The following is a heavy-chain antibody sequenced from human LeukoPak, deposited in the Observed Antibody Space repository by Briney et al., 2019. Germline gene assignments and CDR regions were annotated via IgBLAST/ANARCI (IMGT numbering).Heavy chain of an antibody. CDR3: ARDRGIVLMVSAGAFDI. J-gene: IGHJ3*02. V-gene: IGHV3-30-3*01. CDR2: ISYDGSNK. Sequence: PGGSLRLSCAASGFTFSSYAMHWVRQAPGKGLEWVAVISYDGSNKYYADSVKGRFTISRDNSKNTLYLQMNSLRAEDTAVYYCARDRGIVLMVSAGAFDIWGQGTMVTVSS. CDR1: GFTFSSYA. D-gene: IGHD2-8*01.